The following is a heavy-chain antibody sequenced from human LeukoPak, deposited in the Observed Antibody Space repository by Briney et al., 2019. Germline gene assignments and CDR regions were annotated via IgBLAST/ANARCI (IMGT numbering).Heavy chain of an antibody. V-gene: IGHV4-61*02. CDR1: GGSIGSGSYY. J-gene: IGHJ5*02. D-gene: IGHD3-3*01. CDR2: IYTSGST. CDR3: ARGPANYDFWSGYFWFDP. Sequence: SETLSLTCTVSGGSIGSGSYYWSWIRQPAGKGLEWIGRIYTSGSTNYNPSLKSRVTISVDTSKNQFSLKLSSVTAADTAVYYCARGPANYDFWSGYFWFDPWGQGTLVTVSS.